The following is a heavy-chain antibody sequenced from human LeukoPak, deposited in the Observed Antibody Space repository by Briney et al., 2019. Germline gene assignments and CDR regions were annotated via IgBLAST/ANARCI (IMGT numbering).Heavy chain of an antibody. D-gene: IGHD1-7*01. CDR3: ARKELAFDY. Sequence: GGSLRLSCAASGFTFSSYAMSWVRQAPGKGLEWVSAISGSGGSTYYADSVKGRFTISRDNSKDTLYLQMNTLTAEDTGVYYCARKELAFDYWGQGTLVTVSS. CDR1: GFTFSSYA. CDR2: ISGSGGST. V-gene: IGHV3-23*01. J-gene: IGHJ4*02.